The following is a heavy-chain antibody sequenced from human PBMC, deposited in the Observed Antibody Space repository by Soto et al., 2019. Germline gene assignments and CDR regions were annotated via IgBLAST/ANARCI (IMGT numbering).Heavy chain of an antibody. V-gene: IGHV3-43*01. CDR1: GFTFSTYA. CDR3: AKDKARGWSGHLGKSFDY. Sequence: GGSLRLSCAASGFTFSTYAMSWVRQAPGKGLEWVSLISWDGGSTYYADSVKGRFTISRDNSKNSLYLQMNSLRTEDTALYYCAKDKARGWSGHLGKSFDYWGQGTLVTVSS. J-gene: IGHJ4*02. CDR2: ISWDGGST. D-gene: IGHD3-3*01.